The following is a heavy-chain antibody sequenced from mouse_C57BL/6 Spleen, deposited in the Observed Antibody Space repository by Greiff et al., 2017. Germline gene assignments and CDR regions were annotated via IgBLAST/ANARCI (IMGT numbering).Heavy chain of an antibody. J-gene: IGHJ2*01. D-gene: IGHD1-1*01. CDR3: TRVYYGSSYFDY. CDR2: IDPEDGDT. Sequence: EVKLVESGAELVRPGASVKLSCTASGFNIKDYYMHWVKQRPEQGLEWIGRIDPEDGDTEYAPKFQGKATMTADTSSNTAYLQLSSLTSEDTDVYYCTRVYYGSSYFDYWGQGTTLTVSS. V-gene: IGHV14-1*01. CDR1: GFNIKDYY.